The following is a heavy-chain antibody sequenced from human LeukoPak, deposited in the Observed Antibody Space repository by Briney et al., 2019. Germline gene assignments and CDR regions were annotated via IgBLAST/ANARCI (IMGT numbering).Heavy chain of an antibody. V-gene: IGHV6-1*01. D-gene: IGHD3-16*01. CDR1: GDSVPSNSAA. CDR2: TYYRSKWFY. Sequence: SQTLSLTCAISGDSVPSNSAAWNWIRQSPSGGLEWLGRTYYRSKWFYDYALFVKSRITINPDTSKNQFSLHLESVTPEDTAVYYCVRDGEGGLDYFDYWGRGTLVTVSS. CDR3: VRDGEGGLDYFDY. J-gene: IGHJ4*02.